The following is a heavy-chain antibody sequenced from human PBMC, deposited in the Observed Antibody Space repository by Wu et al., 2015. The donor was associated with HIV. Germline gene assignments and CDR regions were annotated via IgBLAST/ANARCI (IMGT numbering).Heavy chain of an antibody. CDR3: ARDELFRVDDAFDM. CDR1: GYTFTDYF. CDR2: TNLNTGGT. V-gene: IGHV1-2*02. J-gene: IGHJ3*02. Sequence: QVHLVQSGAEIKKPGASMKVSCRASGYTFTDYFIHWVRQAPGQGFEWMGWTNLNTGGTNYAPKFQGRVAMTRDTSISTAYIELSALTSDDTAVYYCARDELFRVDDAFDMWGQGDTGHRLF. D-gene: IGHD3-10*01.